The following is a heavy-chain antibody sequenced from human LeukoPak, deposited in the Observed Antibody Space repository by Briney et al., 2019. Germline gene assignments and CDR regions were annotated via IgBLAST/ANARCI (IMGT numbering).Heavy chain of an antibody. V-gene: IGHV3-66*01. J-gene: IGHJ4*02. Sequence: GGSLRLSCVASGFTVSSNYMSWVRQAPGKGLEWVSLIYSGGSTYYADSVKGRFTISRDNSKNTLYLQMNSLRAEDTAVYYCATHSSGCLDYWGQGTLVTVSS. CDR2: IYSGGST. CDR1: GFTVSSNY. CDR3: ATHSSGCLDY. D-gene: IGHD6-19*01.